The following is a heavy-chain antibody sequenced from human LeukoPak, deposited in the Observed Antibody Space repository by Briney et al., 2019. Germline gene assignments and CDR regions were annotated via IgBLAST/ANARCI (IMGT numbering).Heavy chain of an antibody. J-gene: IGHJ4*02. V-gene: IGHV4-34*01. D-gene: IGHD1-26*01. CDR3: ARGWYSGSYYDY. Sequence: SETLSLTCTVSGGSISSYYWSWIRQPPGKGLEWIGEINHSGSTNYNPSLKSRVTISVDTSKNQFSLKLSSVTAADTAVYYCARGWYSGSYYDYWGQGTLVTVSS. CDR1: GGSISSYY. CDR2: INHSGST.